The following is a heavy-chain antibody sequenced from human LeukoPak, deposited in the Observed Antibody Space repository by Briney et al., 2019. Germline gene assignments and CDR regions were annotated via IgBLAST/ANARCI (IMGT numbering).Heavy chain of an antibody. V-gene: IGHV3-30*18. Sequence: GGSLRLSCAASGFTFSSSDMHWVRQAPGKGLEWVAVISYDANNKYYADSVKGRFTLSRDNSKNTLYLQTNTLRDEDTAVYYCAKASSNYFYYFEYWGQGTLVTVSS. CDR3: AKASSNYFYYFEY. D-gene: IGHD2/OR15-2a*01. J-gene: IGHJ4*02. CDR2: ISYDANNK. CDR1: GFTFSSSD.